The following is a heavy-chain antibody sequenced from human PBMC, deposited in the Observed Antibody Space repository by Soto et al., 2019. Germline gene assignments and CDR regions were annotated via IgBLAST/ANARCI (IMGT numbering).Heavy chain of an antibody. J-gene: IGHJ4*02. CDR2: ISPSGAST. D-gene: IGHD6-13*01. Sequence: PGGSLRLSCAASGLFFNYYAISWVRQAPGKGLEWVTAISPSGASTYYADSVEGRFTISRDNSKSTLYLQMNSLRAEDTAVYYCAYTYCSDPSCFIPSTSWYYFDLWGRGTLVTVSS. CDR3: AYTYCSDPSCFIPSTSWYYFDL. CDR1: GLFFNYYA. V-gene: IGHV3-23*01.